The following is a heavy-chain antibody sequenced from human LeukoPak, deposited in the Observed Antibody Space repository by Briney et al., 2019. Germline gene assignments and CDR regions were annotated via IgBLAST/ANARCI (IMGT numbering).Heavy chain of an antibody. V-gene: IGHV3-23*01. J-gene: IGHJ3*02. D-gene: IGHD2-2*02. CDR2: ISCSGGST. Sequence: GGSLRLSCAASGFTFSSYAMSWVRQAPGKGLEWVSAISCSGGSTYYADSVKGRFTISRDNSKNTLYLQMNSLRAEDTAVYYCAKVTGYCSSTSCYTTGAFDIWGQGTMVTVSS. CDR3: AKVTGYCSSTSCYTTGAFDI. CDR1: GFTFSSYA.